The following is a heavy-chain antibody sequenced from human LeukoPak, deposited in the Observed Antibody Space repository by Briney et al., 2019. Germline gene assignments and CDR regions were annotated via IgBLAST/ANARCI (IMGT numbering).Heavy chain of an antibody. CDR3: ARDLFERTVTADY. J-gene: IGHJ4*02. D-gene: IGHD2-21*02. CDR1: GFTVSSSY. Sequence: GGSLRLSCAASGFTVSSSYISWVRQAPGKGLEWVSVIYSGGTTNYADSVKGRFTISRDNSKNTLYLQMNSLRAEDTAVYYCARDLFERTVTADYWGQGTLVTVSS. CDR2: IYSGGTT. V-gene: IGHV3-53*01.